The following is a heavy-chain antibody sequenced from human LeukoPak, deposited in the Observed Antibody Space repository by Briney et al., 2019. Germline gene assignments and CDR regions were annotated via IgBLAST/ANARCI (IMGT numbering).Heavy chain of an antibody. CDR2: ISSSNSYI. D-gene: IGHD1-26*01. CDR1: GFTFSSYS. Sequence: GGSLRLSCAASGFTFSSYSMNWVRQAPGKGLEWVSSISSSNSYIYYADSVKGRFTISRDNAKNSLYLRMNSLRAEDTAVYYCARDGIVGATAFDYWGQGTLVTVSS. J-gene: IGHJ4*02. V-gene: IGHV3-21*01. CDR3: ARDGIVGATAFDY.